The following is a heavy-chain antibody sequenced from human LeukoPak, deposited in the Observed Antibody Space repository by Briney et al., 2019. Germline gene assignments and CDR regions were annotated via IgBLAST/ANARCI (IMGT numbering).Heavy chain of an antibody. Sequence: GGSLRLSCAASGLTFSSYAMSWVRQAPGKGLECVSLISGSGGSTFYADSVKGRFTISRDNSRNTLYLQMNSLRAEDTAIYYCAKMGDSSGYWGGYYFDYWGQGTLVTVSS. CDR1: GLTFSSYA. CDR2: ISGSGGST. CDR3: AKMGDSSGYWGGYYFDY. D-gene: IGHD3-22*01. J-gene: IGHJ4*02. V-gene: IGHV3-23*01.